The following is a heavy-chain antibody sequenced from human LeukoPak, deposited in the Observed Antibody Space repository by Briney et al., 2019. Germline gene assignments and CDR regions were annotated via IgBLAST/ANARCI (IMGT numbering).Heavy chain of an antibody. CDR2: INHSGST. CDR3: ARRGPLLWFGDHRRWFDP. V-gene: IGHV4-34*01. Sequence: NPSETLSLTCAVYGGSFSGYYWSWIRQPPGKGLEWIGEINHSGSTYYNPSLKSRVTISVDTSKNQFSLKLSSVTAADTAVYYCARRGPLLWFGDHRRWFDPWGQGTLVTVSS. J-gene: IGHJ5*02. D-gene: IGHD3-10*01. CDR1: GGSFSGYY.